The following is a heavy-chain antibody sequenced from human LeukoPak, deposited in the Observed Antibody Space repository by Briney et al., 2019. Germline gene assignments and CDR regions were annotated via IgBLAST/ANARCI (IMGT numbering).Heavy chain of an antibody. Sequence: SETLSLTCTVSGGSISSNTFYWGWIRQPPGKELDWLAIISYTGNTNYNPSLKSRVTISVDTSKNQFSLKLNSVTAADTAVYYGAKYPYHSSVYGWFVFDIWGKGTMVTFS. J-gene: IGHJ3*02. CDR3: AKYPYHSSVYGWFVFDI. V-gene: IGHV4-39*01. CDR2: ISYTGNT. D-gene: IGHD3-22*01. CDR1: GGSISSNTFY.